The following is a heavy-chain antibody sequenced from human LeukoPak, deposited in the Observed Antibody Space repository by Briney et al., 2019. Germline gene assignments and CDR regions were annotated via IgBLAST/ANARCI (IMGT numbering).Heavy chain of an antibody. CDR1: GYTFTGYY. CDR3: ARVPRGGDRFDP. J-gene: IGHJ5*02. Sequence: GASVKVSCKASGYTFTGYYMHWVRQAPGQGLEWMGWINPNSGGTNYAQKFQGRVTMTRDTSISTAHMELSRLRSDDTAVYYCARVPRGGDRFDPWSQGTLVTVPS. V-gene: IGHV1-2*02. CDR2: INPNSGGT. D-gene: IGHD3-16*01.